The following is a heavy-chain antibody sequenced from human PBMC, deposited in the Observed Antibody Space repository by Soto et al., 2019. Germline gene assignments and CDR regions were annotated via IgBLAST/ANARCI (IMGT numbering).Heavy chain of an antibody. V-gene: IGHV1-69*13. D-gene: IGHD6-19*01. CDR1: GGTFSSYA. CDR2: IIPIFGTA. Sequence: GASVKVSCKASGGTFSSYAISWVRQAPGQGLEWMGGIIPIFGTASYAQKFQGRVTITADESTSTAYMELSSLRSEDTAVYYCARDLGGIAVAGSSYYYGMGVWGQGTTVTVSS. J-gene: IGHJ6*02. CDR3: ARDLGGIAVAGSSYYYGMGV.